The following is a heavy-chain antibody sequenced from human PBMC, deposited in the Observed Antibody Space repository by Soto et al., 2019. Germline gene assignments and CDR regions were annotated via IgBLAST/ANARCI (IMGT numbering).Heavy chain of an antibody. D-gene: IGHD2-8*02. J-gene: IGHJ4*02. CDR1: GVTFNSST. V-gene: IGHV1-69*02. CDR3: ARPSTTATGGVEH. CDR2: FSPILGVA. Sequence: QVQLVQSGAEVKQTGSSVKVSCKASGVTFNSSTVNWVRQAPGQGLEWIGRFSPILGVANNAQKFQGRLTPSVENSTSTAYMELSSLRSEDTAVYYCARPSTTATGGVEHWGQGTLVIVSS.